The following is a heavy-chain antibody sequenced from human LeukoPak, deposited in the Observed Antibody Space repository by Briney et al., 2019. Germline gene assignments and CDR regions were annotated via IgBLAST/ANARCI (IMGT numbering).Heavy chain of an antibody. D-gene: IGHD1-26*01. J-gene: IGHJ4*02. Sequence: GGSLRLSCAASGFTFSSYSMNWVRQAPGKGLEWVSVLYSGGSTYYADSVKGRFTISRDNSKNTLYLQMNSLRAEDTAVYYCASSGNYYPYLLDYWGQGTLVTVSS. CDR3: ASSGNYYPYLLDY. V-gene: IGHV3-53*01. CDR1: GFTFSSYS. CDR2: LYSGGST.